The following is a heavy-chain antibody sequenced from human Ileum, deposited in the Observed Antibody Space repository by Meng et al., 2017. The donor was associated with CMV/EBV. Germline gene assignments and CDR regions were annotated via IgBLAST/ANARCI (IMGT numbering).Heavy chain of an antibody. D-gene: IGHD4-17*01. J-gene: IGHJ5*02. CDR2: ISNSGDST. V-gene: IGHV3-23*01. CDR3: AKDVRPGGTYGWFDP. CDR1: GFPLSTYA. Sequence: SGFPLSTYAMSWVRQAPGKGLEWVSAISNSGDSTYYADSVKGRFTISRDNSKSTLYLQMNSLRGEDTAVYHCAKDVRPGGTYGWFDPWGQGTLVTVSS.